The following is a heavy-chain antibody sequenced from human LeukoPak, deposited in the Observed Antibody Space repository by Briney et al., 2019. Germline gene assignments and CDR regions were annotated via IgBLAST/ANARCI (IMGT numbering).Heavy chain of an antibody. CDR3: ARYVATGSYYYYYMDV. CDR2: INHSGST. Sequence: SETLSLTCAVYGGSFSGYYWSWIRQPPGKGLEWIGEINHSGSTNYNPSLKSRVTISVDTSKNQFSLKLSSVTAADTAVYYCARYVATGSYYYYYMDVWGKGTTVTISS. V-gene: IGHV4-34*01. D-gene: IGHD5-12*01. CDR1: GGSFSGYY. J-gene: IGHJ6*03.